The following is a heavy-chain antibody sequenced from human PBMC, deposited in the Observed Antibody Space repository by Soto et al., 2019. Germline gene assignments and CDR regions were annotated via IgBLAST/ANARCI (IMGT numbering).Heavy chain of an antibody. J-gene: IGHJ6*02. CDR3: ARGGSRYGMDV. CDR1: GFSFRSYG. Sequence: QVQLVESGGGVVQPGRSLRLSCAASGFSFRSYGLHWVRQAPGKGLEWMAVISHDGNNKYYADSVKGRFTISRDNSKNTLYLQMNSLRAEDTAVYYCARGGSRYGMDVWGQGTTVTVSS. V-gene: IGHV3-30*03. CDR2: ISHDGNNK. D-gene: IGHD2-15*01.